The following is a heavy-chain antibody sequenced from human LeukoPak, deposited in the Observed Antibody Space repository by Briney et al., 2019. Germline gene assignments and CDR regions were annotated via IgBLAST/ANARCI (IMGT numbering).Heavy chain of an antibody. CDR1: GFIFSNYR. CDR2: IGSSDDPI. V-gene: IGHV3-48*01. J-gene: IGHJ5*02. Sequence: GGSLRLSCAASGFIFSNYRMNWVRQAPGKGLEWVSHIGSSDDPIYYADSVKGRFTISRDDAKNSLYLQMNSLRAGDTAVYYCAKDRGAVAESNWFDPWGQGTLVTVSS. CDR3: AKDRGAVAESNWFDP. D-gene: IGHD6-19*01.